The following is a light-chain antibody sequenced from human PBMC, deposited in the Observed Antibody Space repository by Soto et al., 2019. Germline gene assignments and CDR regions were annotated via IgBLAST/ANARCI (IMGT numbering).Light chain of an antibody. CDR3: QQSYSTPRT. V-gene: IGKV1-39*01. CDR2: AAS. Sequence: DIQMTQAPSSLSASVGDRVTITCRASQSSSSYLNWYQQKPGKAPKLLIYAASSLQSGVPSRFSGSGAGTDGTLTISRLQPEEGATYYCQQSYSTPRTVGQGTKGEIK. CDR1: QSSSSY. J-gene: IGKJ1*01.